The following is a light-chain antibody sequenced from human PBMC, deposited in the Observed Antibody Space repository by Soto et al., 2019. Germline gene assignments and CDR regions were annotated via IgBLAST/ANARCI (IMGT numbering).Light chain of an antibody. V-gene: IGKV1-39*01. J-gene: IGKJ4*01. CDR3: QQSYSTPLT. Sequence: DIQMTYSPSSLSASVGDRVTITCRASHGVRSYLNWYQQKQGKAPHPLIYAASNLQSGVPARFSGSGSGTDFTLTVSGLQPEDVATYYCQQSYSTPLTFGRGTTVEIK. CDR1: HGVRSY. CDR2: AAS.